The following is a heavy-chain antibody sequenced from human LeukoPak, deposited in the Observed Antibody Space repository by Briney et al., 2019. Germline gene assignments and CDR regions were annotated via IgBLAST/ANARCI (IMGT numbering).Heavy chain of an antibody. CDR3: ARGSYYGSGSYYNFDY. D-gene: IGHD3-10*01. J-gene: IGHJ4*02. CDR1: GGSFSGYY. V-gene: IGHV4-34*01. CDR2: INHSGST. Sequence: SETLSLTCAVYGGSFSGYYWSWIRQPPGKGLEWIGEINHSGSTNYNPSLKGRVTISVDTSKNQFSLKLSSVTAADTAVYYCARGSYYGSGSYYNFDYWGQGTLVTVSS.